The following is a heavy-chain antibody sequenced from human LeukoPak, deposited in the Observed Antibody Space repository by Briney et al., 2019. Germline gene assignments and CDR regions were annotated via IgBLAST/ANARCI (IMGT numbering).Heavy chain of an antibody. V-gene: IGHV4-34*01. CDR1: GGSFSGYY. Sequence: SETLSLTCAVYGGSFSGYYWSWIRQPPGKGLEWIGEINHSGSTNYNPSLKSRVTISVGTSKNQFSLKLSSMTAADTAVYYCARRRDIVVVPAAISGGWFDPWGQGTLVTVSS. J-gene: IGHJ5*02. CDR3: ARRRDIVVVPAAISGGWFDP. D-gene: IGHD2-2*02. CDR2: INHSGST.